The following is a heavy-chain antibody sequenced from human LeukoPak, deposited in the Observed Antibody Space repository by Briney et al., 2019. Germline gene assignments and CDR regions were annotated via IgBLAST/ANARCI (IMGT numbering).Heavy chain of an antibody. CDR3: ARLKRGIVVVPAASSGYYYYYYMDV. CDR1: GFTFSSYE. Sequence: GGSLRLSCAASGFTFSSYEMSWVRQAPGKGLEWVSAISGSGGSTYYADSVKGRFTISRDNSKNTLYLQMNSLRAEDTAVYYCARLKRGIVVVPAASSGYYYYYYMDVWGKGTTVTISS. CDR2: ISGSGGST. D-gene: IGHD2-2*01. J-gene: IGHJ6*03. V-gene: IGHV3-23*01.